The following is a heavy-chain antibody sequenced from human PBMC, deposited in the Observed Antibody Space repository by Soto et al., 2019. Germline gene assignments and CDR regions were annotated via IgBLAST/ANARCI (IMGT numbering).Heavy chain of an antibody. Sequence: QVQLQESGPGLVKPSQTLSLTCTVSGGSISSGGYYWSWIRQHPGKGLEWIGYIYYSGSTYYNPSLKSRGTISVDTSKNQFSLKLSSVTAADTAVYYCARVEMATYYYYGMDVWGQGTTVTVSS. J-gene: IGHJ6*02. CDR1: GGSISSGGYY. CDR2: IYYSGST. V-gene: IGHV4-31*03. CDR3: ARVEMATYYYYGMDV.